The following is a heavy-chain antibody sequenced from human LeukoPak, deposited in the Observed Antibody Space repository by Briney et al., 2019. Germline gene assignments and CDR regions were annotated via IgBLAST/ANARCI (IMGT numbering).Heavy chain of an antibody. J-gene: IGHJ6*02. V-gene: IGHV4-34*01. D-gene: IGHD3-22*01. CDR3: ARGRIAKIVVVHSFSYGMAV. CDR1: GGSFTDYF. CDR2: INDYTGDT. Sequence: SETLSLTCTVFGGSFTDYFWTWIRHSPGKGQEWIGEINDYTGDTKYNPSLNSRVSISLEKSKNQFSLELRSVTAADTAVYYCARGRIAKIVVVHSFSYGMAVWGQGTTVTVSS.